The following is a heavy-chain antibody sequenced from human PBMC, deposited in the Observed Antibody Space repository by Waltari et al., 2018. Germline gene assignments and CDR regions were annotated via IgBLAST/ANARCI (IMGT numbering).Heavy chain of an antibody. CDR2: IHIGGAT. CDR1: GVAVIANF. V-gene: IGHV3-53*01. J-gene: IGHJ5*02. D-gene: IGHD5-18*01. Sequence: EVQLVESGGTLIQPGGSLSLPCAISGVAVIANFFTWVRQAPGKGLECVSVIHIGGATDYADSVRGRFTISRDSSKNTLYLQMNSLRVDDTAIYYCARQLGYTYALGSWGQGTLVTVSS. CDR3: ARQLGYTYALGS.